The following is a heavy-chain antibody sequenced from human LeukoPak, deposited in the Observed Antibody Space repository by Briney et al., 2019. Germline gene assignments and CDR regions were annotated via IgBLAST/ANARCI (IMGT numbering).Heavy chain of an antibody. V-gene: IGHV3-23*01. D-gene: IGHD7-27*01. CDR3: GRDLNWGAFDI. CDR1: GFTFSSYA. CDR2: ISGSGGRT. J-gene: IGHJ3*02. Sequence: GGSLRLSCAASGFTFSSYAMSWVRQAPGKGLEWVSVISGSGGRTYYADSVKGRFTISRDNSRNTVLLQMNSLTAEDTAVYYCGRDLNWGAFDIRGQGAMVTVSS.